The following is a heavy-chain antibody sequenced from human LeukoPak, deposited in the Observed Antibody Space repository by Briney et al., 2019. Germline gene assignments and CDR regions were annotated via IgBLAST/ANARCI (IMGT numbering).Heavy chain of an antibody. V-gene: IGHV4-39*01. CDR3: ARARNYYDSSALDY. Sequence: SETLSLTCTVSGASVSSSDYYWGWIRQPPGMRLEWIGNLYFSGNPYYNPPLNSRVTISVDTSKNQFSLKMRSVTAADTAVYYCARARNYYDSSALDYWGQGTLVTVSS. D-gene: IGHD3-22*01. CDR1: GASVSSSDYY. CDR2: LYFSGNP. J-gene: IGHJ4*02.